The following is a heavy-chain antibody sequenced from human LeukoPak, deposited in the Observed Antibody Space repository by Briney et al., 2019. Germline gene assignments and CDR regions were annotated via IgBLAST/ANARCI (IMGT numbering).Heavy chain of an antibody. CDR2: MNPNSGNT. Sequence: GASVKVSCKASGYTFTSYAMNWVRQAPGQGLEWMGWMNPNSGNTGYAQKFQGRVTITRNTSISTAYMELSSLRSEDTAVYYCARDNSVGDIAWWFDPWGQGTLVTVSS. CDR1: GYTFTSYA. J-gene: IGHJ5*02. CDR3: ARDNSVGDIAWWFDP. D-gene: IGHD3-16*02. V-gene: IGHV1-8*03.